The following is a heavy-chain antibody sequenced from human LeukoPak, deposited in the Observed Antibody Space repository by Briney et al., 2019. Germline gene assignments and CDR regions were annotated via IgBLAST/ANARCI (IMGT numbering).Heavy chain of an antibody. V-gene: IGHV3-74*01. D-gene: IGHD1-26*01. CDR3: ARDRGRSGTGSYYGHY. CDR1: GFSFGSYW. CDR2: INYDGSDT. Sequence: GGSLRLSCAASGFSFGSYWMHWVRQAPGKGLVWVSHINYDGSDTTYADSVKGRFTISRDNAKNSLYLQMNSLRAEDTAVYYCARDRGRSGTGSYYGHYWGQGTLVTVSS. J-gene: IGHJ4*02.